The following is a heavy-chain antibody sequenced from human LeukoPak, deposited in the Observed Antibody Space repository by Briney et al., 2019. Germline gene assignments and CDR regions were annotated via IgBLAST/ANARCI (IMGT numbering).Heavy chain of an antibody. CDR2: ISGSGGST. CDR3: AKGASTSCYVASDY. D-gene: IGHD2-2*01. J-gene: IGHJ4*02. Sequence: GGSLRLSCAASGFTFSSFAVSWVRQAPGKGLEWVSVISGSGGSTCYADSVKGRFTISRDNSKNTVYLQMNSLRADDTAVYYCAKGASTSCYVASDYWGQGTLVTVSS. V-gene: IGHV3-23*01. CDR1: GFTFSSFA.